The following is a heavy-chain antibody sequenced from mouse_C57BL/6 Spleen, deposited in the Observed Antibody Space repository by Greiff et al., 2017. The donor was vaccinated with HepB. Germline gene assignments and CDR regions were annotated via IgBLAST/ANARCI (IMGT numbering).Heavy chain of an antibody. Sequence: VQLQQSGAELVRPGASVKLSCTASGFNIKDDYMHWVKQRPEQGLEWIGWIDPENGDTEYASKFQGKATITADTSSNTAYLPLSSLTSEDTAVYYYTTFDYDGDYWGQGTTLTVSS. CDR1: GFNIKDDY. CDR2: IDPENGDT. J-gene: IGHJ2*01. V-gene: IGHV14-4*01. D-gene: IGHD2-4*01. CDR3: TTFDYDGDY.